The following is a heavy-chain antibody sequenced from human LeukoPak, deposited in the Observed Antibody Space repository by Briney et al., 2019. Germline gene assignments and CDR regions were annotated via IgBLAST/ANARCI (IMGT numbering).Heavy chain of an antibody. CDR1: GFTFSSYS. CDR3: ARVDYGDGMDV. Sequence: PGGSLRLSCAASGFTFSSYSMNWVRQAPGKGLVWVSRIKSDGSSTSYADSVKGRFTISRDNARNTLYLQMNSLRAEDTAIYYCARVDYGDGMDVWGQGTTVTVSS. D-gene: IGHD4/OR15-4a*01. V-gene: IGHV3-74*01. CDR2: IKSDGSST. J-gene: IGHJ6*02.